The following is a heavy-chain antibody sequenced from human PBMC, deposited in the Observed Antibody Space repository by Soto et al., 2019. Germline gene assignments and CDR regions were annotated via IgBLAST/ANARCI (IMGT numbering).Heavy chain of an antibody. CDR1: GYTFTGYY. Sequence: ASVKVSCKASGYTFTGYYMHWVRQAPGQGLEWMGWINPNSGGTNYAQKFQGWVTMTRDTSISTAYMELSRLRSDDTAVYYCARGGFGELFPLYYFDYWGQGTLVTVSS. CDR2: INPNSGGT. V-gene: IGHV1-2*04. CDR3: ARGGFGELFPLYYFDY. J-gene: IGHJ4*02. D-gene: IGHD3-10*01.